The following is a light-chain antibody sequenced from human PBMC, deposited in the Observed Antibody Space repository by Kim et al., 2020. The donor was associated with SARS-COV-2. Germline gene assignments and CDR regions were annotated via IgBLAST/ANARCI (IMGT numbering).Light chain of an antibody. Sequence: QSALTQPASVSGSPGQSITISCTGTSSDVGGYNYVSWYQQHPGKAPKLMIFDVSNRPSGVSNRFSGSKSGNTASLTISGLQAEDEADYYCGSYASSGTPYVLGRGTKVTVL. CDR3: GSYASSGTPYV. CDR1: SSDVGGYNY. V-gene: IGLV2-14*03. CDR2: DVS. J-gene: IGLJ1*01.